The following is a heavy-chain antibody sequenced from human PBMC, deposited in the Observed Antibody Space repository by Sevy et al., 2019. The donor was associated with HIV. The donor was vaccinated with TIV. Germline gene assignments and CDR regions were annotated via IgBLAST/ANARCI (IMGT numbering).Heavy chain of an antibody. CDR1: GGSISSHSYY. CDR3: ARDHGYSNGWFPYYYYYGMDV. CDR2: IHYSGRT. D-gene: IGHD6-19*01. J-gene: IGHJ6*02. V-gene: IGHV4-31*03. Sequence: SETLSLTCSVSGGSISSHSYYWTWIRQHPGKGLEWIGYIHYSGRTYYNPSLKSRVTISLDTSKNQFSLRLRSVTAADTAVYYCARDHGYSNGWFPYYYYYGMDVWAQGPRSPSP.